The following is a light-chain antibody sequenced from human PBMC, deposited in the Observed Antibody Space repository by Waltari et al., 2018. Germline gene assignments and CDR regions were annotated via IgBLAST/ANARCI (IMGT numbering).Light chain of an antibody. J-gene: IGLJ2*01. CDR3: CSYAGSYTFL. CDR2: EVS. Sequence: QAALTQPRSVSGSPGQSVTISCTGTSSDIGGYNYVPWYQQHPGTAPKLMIYEVSKRPSGVSDRFSGSKSGNTASLTISGLQAEDEADYYCCSYAGSYTFLFGGGTRLTVL. CDR1: SSDIGGYNY. V-gene: IGLV2-11*01.